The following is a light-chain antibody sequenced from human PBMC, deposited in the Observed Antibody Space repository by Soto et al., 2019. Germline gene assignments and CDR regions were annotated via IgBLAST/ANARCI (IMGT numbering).Light chain of an antibody. CDR1: SSDIGRYDY. Sequence: QSALTQPASVSGSPGQSITISCTGTSSDIGRYDYVSWYQQFPGKAPKLRIYRVINRPSGVADRFSGSKSGNSASLSISGLQPEDEASYFCGSYTSATTWVFGGGTKLTVL. J-gene: IGLJ3*02. CDR2: RVI. V-gene: IGLV2-14*03. CDR3: GSYTSATTWV.